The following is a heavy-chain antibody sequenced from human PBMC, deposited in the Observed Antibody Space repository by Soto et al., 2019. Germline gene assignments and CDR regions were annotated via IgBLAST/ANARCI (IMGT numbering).Heavy chain of an antibody. J-gene: IGHJ6*02. CDR1: GHTFTSYG. D-gene: IGHD1-26*01. V-gene: IGHV1-18*01. CDR3: ARDSGARTYYYYYYGMDV. CDR2: ISAYNGNT. Sequence: GASVKVSCKASGHTFTSYGISWVRQAPGRGLEWMGWISAYNGNTNYAQKLQGRVTMTTDTSTSTAYMGLRSLRSDDTAVYYCARDSGARTYYYYYYGMDVWGQGTTVTVSS.